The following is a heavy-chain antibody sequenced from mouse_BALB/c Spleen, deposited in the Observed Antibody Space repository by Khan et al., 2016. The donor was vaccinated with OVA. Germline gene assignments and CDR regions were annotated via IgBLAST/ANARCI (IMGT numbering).Heavy chain of an antibody. D-gene: IGHD2-14*01. Sequence: VQLQESGAELARPGASVKKSCKASGYTFTSYTIHWIKERPGQGLEWIGYINPSNGYTNYNQKFRDKATLTTDKSSTTAYLQLSSLTSDDSAVYNCVRDGAYHRNDGWFAYWGQGTLVTVSA. CDR2: INPSNGYT. CDR1: GYTFTSYT. V-gene: IGHV1-4*01. CDR3: VRDGAYHRNDGWFAY. J-gene: IGHJ3*01.